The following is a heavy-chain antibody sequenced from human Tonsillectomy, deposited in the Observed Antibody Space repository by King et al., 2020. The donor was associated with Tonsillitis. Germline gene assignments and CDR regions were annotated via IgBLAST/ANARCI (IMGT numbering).Heavy chain of an antibody. CDR1: GFTFSSYA. V-gene: IGHV3-23*04. Sequence: EVQLVESGGGLVQPGGSLRLSCAASGFTFSSYAMSWVRQAPGKGLEWVSAISGSGGSTYYADSVKGRFTISRDNSKNTLYLQMNSLRAEDTAVYYCAKERRRDSYNPYYFDYWGQGTLVTVSS. D-gene: IGHD5-24*01. J-gene: IGHJ4*02. CDR2: ISGSGGST. CDR3: AKERRRDSYNPYYFDY.